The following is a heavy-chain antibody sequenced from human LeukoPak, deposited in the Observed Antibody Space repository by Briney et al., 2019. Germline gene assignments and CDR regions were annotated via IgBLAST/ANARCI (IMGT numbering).Heavy chain of an antibody. D-gene: IGHD6-19*01. J-gene: IGHJ3*02. CDR1: GGSISSGDYY. CDR2: IYYSGST. CDR3: AREAGSSGWYGNDAFDI. V-gene: IGHV4-30-4*08. Sequence: SETLSLTCTVSGGSISSGDYYWSWIRQSPGKGLEWIGYIYYSGSTYYNPSLKSRVTISVDTSKNQFSLKLSSVTAADTAVYYCAREAGSSGWYGNDAFDIWGQGTMVTVSS.